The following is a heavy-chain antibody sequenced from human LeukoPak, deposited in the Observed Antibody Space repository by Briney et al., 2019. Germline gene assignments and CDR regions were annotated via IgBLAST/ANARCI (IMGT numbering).Heavy chain of an antibody. J-gene: IGHJ3*02. D-gene: IGHD7-27*01. V-gene: IGHV1-69*04. CDR3: ARDQGGELGISAFDI. CDR1: GGTFSSYA. CDR2: FIPILGIA. Sequence: GASVKVSCKASGGTFSSYAISWVRKAPGQGLEWMGRFIPILGIANYAQKFQGRVTITADKSTSTAYMELSSLRSEDTAVYYCARDQGGELGISAFDIWGQGTMVTVSS.